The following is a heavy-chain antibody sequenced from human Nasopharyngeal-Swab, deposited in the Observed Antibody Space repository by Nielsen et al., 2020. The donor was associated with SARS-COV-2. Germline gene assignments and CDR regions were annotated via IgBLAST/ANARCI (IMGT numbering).Heavy chain of an antibody. V-gene: IGHV3-7*01. Sequence: GFLRLSCAASGFTFSSYWMSWVRQAPGKGLEWVANIKQDGSEKYYVDSVKGRFTISRDNAKNSLYLQMNSLRAEDTAVYYCARDRAGSYYDFWSGYGLDYWGQGTLVTVSS. CDR1: GFTFSSYW. CDR3: ARDRAGSYYDFWSGYGLDY. J-gene: IGHJ4*02. CDR2: IKQDGSEK. D-gene: IGHD3-3*01.